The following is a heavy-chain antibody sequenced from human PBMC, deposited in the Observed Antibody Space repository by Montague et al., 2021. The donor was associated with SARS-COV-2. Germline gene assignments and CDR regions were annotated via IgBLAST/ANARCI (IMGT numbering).Heavy chain of an antibody. Sequence: TLSLTCTVSGGSISSGSYNRSRIPQPAGKGLVWIGCNNTSGTTDHCFSLRSRVTISVDTSKNQFSLKLTSVTAADTAVYYCARASSGSGFHLDNWGQGTLVTVSS. CDR3: ARASSGSGFHLDN. V-gene: IGHV4-61*02. CDR2: NNTSGTT. CDR1: GGSISSGSYN. D-gene: IGHD3-22*01. J-gene: IGHJ4*02.